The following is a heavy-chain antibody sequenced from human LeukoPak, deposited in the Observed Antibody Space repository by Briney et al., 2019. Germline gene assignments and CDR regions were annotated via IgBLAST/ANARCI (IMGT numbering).Heavy chain of an antibody. CDR1: GFTFSSYG. J-gene: IGHJ4*02. Sequence: GGSLRLSCAASGFTFSSYGMHWVRQAPGKGLEWVAFIRYDGSNKYYADSVKGRFTISRDNSKNTLYLQMNSLRAEDTAVYYCAKDKRPPRPPENAWYFDYWDQGTLVTVSS. V-gene: IGHV3-30*02. D-gene: IGHD6-25*01. CDR3: AKDKRPPRPPENAWYFDY. CDR2: IRYDGSNK.